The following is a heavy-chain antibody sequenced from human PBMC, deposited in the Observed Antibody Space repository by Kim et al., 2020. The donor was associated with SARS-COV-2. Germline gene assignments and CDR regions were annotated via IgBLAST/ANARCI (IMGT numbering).Heavy chain of an antibody. CDR3: ARRIQLWLLVGTCFDC. J-gene: IGHJ4*02. CDR2: INHSGST. Sequence: SETLSLTCAVYGGSFSGYYWSWIRQPPGKGLEWIGEINHSGSTNYNPSLKSRITISVDTSKNQFSLKLRSVTAADTAVYYCARRIQLWLLVGTCFDCWVQGNLVTGSS. CDR1: GGSFSGYY. V-gene: IGHV4-34*01. D-gene: IGHD5-18*01.